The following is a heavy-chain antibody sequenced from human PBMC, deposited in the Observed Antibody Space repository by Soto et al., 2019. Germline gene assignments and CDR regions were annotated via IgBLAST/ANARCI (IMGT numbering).Heavy chain of an antibody. V-gene: IGHV4-34*01. CDR3: ARGRYEAWHYYGMDV. CDR1: GGSFSGYY. CDR2: INHSGST. J-gene: IGHJ6*02. D-gene: IGHD5-12*01. Sequence: SETLSLTCAVYGGSFSGYYWNWIRQPPGKGLEWIGEINHSGSTNYNPSLKSRVTISVDTSKNQFSLKLSSVTAADTAVYYCARGRYEAWHYYGMDVWGQGTTVTV.